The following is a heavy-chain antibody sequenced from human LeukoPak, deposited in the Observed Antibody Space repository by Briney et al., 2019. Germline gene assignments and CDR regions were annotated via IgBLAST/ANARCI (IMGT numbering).Heavy chain of an antibody. V-gene: IGHV3-23*01. CDR3: AKALDIDSSSWAWFDP. CDR1: GFTFSSYA. Sequence: GGSLRLSCAASGFTFSSYAMSWVRQAPGKGLEWVSAISGSGGSTYYADSVKGRFTISRDNSKNTLYLQMNSLRAEDTAVYYCAKALDIDSSSWAWFDPWGQGTLATVSS. J-gene: IGHJ5*02. CDR2: ISGSGGST. D-gene: IGHD6-13*01.